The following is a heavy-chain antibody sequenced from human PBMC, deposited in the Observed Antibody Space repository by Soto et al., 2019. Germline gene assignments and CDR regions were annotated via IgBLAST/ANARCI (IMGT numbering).Heavy chain of an antibody. Sequence: SVKVSCKASGGTFSSYAISWVRQAPGQGLEWVGGIIPIFGTANYAQKFQGRVTITADESTSTAYMELSSLRSEDTAVYYCARARDIVVVPAAKNNWFDPWGQGTLVTVSS. D-gene: IGHD2-2*01. CDR1: GGTFSSYA. J-gene: IGHJ5*02. V-gene: IGHV1-69*13. CDR2: IIPIFGTA. CDR3: ARARDIVVVPAAKNNWFDP.